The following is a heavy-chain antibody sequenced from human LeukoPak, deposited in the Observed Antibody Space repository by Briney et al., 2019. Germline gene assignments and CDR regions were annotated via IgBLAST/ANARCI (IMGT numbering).Heavy chain of an antibody. Sequence: ASVKVSCKASGYTFTSYDINWVRQATGQGLEWMGWMNPNSGNTGYAQKFQGRVTMTRNTSISTAYMELSSLRSDDTAVYYCARHWVIGVTNAFDIWGQGTMVTVSS. CDR3: ARHWVIGVTNAFDI. CDR2: MNPNSGNT. CDR1: GYTFTSYD. J-gene: IGHJ3*02. D-gene: IGHD3-22*01. V-gene: IGHV1-8*01.